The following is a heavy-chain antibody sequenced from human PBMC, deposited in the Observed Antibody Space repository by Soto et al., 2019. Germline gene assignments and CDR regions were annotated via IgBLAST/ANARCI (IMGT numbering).Heavy chain of an antibody. Sequence: ASVKVSCKASGYTFTSYNVNWARQATGQGLEWMGWMNPNSGNTGYAQKFQGRVTLTRNTSISTAYMEVSSLRSEVTAVYYCARASSGYGFDAFDMWGQGTMVTVSS. CDR1: GYTFTSYN. V-gene: IGHV1-8*01. J-gene: IGHJ3*02. D-gene: IGHD5-12*01. CDR3: ARASSGYGFDAFDM. CDR2: MNPNSGNT.